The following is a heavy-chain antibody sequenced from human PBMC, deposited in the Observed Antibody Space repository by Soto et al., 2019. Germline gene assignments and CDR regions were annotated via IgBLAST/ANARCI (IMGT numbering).Heavy chain of an antibody. V-gene: IGHV4-4*02. CDR1: GCSISSSNW. CDR3: ASGRSYSAFDI. CDR2: IYHSGST. D-gene: IGHD1-26*01. J-gene: IGHJ3*02. Sequence: SETLSIAFAVSGCSISSSNWWSWVRQPPGKGLEWIGEIYHSGSTNYNPSLKSRVTISVDKSKNQFSLKLSSVTAADTAVYYCASGRSYSAFDIWGQGTMVTVSS.